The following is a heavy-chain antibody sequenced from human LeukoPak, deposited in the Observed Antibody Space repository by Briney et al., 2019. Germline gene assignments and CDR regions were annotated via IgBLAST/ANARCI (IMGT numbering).Heavy chain of an antibody. D-gene: IGHD6-19*01. CDR2: ISGSGGST. CDR1: GFTFSSYA. J-gene: IGHJ3*02. Sequence: GGSLRLACAASGFTFSSYAMSWVRQAPGKGLEWVSAISGSGGSTYYADSVKGRFTISRDNSKNTLYLQKNSLRAEDTAVYYCARPTEPDAVAGAFDIWGQRTMVTVSS. V-gene: IGHV3-23*01. CDR3: ARPTEPDAVAGAFDI.